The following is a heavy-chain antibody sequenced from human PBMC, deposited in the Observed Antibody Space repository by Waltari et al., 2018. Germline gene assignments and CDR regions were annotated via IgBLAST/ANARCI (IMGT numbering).Heavy chain of an antibody. J-gene: IGHJ4*02. CDR2: ITSYSSI. D-gene: IGHD3-10*01. V-gene: IGHV3-21*01. CDR1: GFTFTHYG. CDR3: ASFRGVITVDS. Sequence: EVQLVESGGGLVKPGGSLRLSCAASGFTFTHYGMIWVRQAPGKGLEWVSSITSYSSIYYADSVKGRFTISRDNAKNSLYLQMNSLRAEDTAVYYCASFRGVITVDSWGQGTLVTVSS.